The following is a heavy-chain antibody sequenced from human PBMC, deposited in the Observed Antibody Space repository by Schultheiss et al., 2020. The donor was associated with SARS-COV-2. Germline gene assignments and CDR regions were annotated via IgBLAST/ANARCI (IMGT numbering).Heavy chain of an antibody. Sequence: GGSLRLSCTASGFTVGDYAMSWFRQAPGKGLEWVGFIRSKAYGGTTEYAASVKGRFTISRDNAKNSLYLQMNSLRAEDRAVYYCARGSTIFGVVPDYGMDVRGQGTTVTVSS. CDR2: IRSKAYGGTT. V-gene: IGHV3-49*03. CDR1: GFTVGDYA. CDR3: ARGSTIFGVVPDYGMDV. J-gene: IGHJ6*02. D-gene: IGHD3-3*01.